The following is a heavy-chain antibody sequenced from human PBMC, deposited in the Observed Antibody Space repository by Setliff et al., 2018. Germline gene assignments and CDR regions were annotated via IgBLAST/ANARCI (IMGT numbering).Heavy chain of an antibody. V-gene: IGHV4-34*01. J-gene: IGHJ3*01. Sequence: SETLSLTCAVYGGSFSGYYWSWIRQPPGKGLEWIGEINHSGSTNYNPSLKSRVTISVDTSKNQFSLKLSSVTAADTAVYYCARGEEFYYDRSGYYASDAFGLWGQGTMVTVSS. CDR2: INHSGST. CDR1: GGSFSGYY. CDR3: ARGEEFYYDRSGYYASDAFGL. D-gene: IGHD3-22*01.